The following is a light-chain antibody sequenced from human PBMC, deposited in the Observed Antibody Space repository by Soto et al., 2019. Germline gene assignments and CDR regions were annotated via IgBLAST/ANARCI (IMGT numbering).Light chain of an antibody. V-gene: IGKV3-15*01. CDR3: QHYNSWPYT. J-gene: IGKJ2*01. CDR1: QSVSSN. Sequence: EIVMTQSPATLSVSPGERATLSCRATQSVSSNLAWYQQKPGQAPRLLIYGASTRATGIPVRFSGSGSGTEFTLTISSLQSEYFAVYYCQHYNSWPYTFGQGTKLDIK. CDR2: GAS.